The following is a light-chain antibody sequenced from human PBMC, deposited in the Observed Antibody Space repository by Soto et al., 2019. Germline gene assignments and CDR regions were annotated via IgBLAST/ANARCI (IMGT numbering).Light chain of an antibody. CDR2: GAS. V-gene: IGKV1-9*01. CDR1: QGIRSY. Sequence: DIQLTQSPFFLSASVGDRVTITCRASQGIRSYLAWYQQRPGKAPELLIYGASTLRTGVASRFSGSGSGTEFTLTISSLQPEDFATYFCQQYRTYSFGQGSRVEIK. J-gene: IGKJ1*01. CDR3: QQYRTYS.